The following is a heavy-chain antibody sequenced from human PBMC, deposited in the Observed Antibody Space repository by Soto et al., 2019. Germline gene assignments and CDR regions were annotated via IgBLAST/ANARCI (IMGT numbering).Heavy chain of an antibody. CDR2: ISAYNGNT. CDR1: GYTFTSYG. Sequence: QVQLVQSGAEVKRPGASVKVSCKASGYTFTSYGISWVRQAPGQGLEWMGWISAYNGNTNYAQKLQGRVTMTTDTSTSTAYMELRSLRSDDTAVYYCARDVYGAAAGTLYAWFDPWGQGTLVTVSS. J-gene: IGHJ5*02. V-gene: IGHV1-18*01. D-gene: IGHD6-13*01. CDR3: ARDVYGAAAGTLYAWFDP.